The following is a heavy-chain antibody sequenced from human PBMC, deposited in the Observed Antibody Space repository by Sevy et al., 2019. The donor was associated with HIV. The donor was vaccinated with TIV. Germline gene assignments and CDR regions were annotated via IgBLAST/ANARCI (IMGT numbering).Heavy chain of an antibody. CDR1: GFTFSANW. CDR3: AHETFGRFES. Sequence: GGYLRLSCAASGFTFSANWMNWVRQAPGKGLEWVANIKGDGSDKHYVDSVEGRFTISRDNAKNLLYLQMNSLRVEDTAVYYCAHETFGRFESWGQGILVTVSS. J-gene: IGHJ4*02. CDR2: IKGDGSDK. D-gene: IGHD3-16*01. V-gene: IGHV3-7*01.